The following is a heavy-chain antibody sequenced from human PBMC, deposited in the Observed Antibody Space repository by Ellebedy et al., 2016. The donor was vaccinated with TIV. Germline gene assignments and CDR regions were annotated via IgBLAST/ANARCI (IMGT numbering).Heavy chain of an antibody. CDR3: ARARDYSRGGRYPIYFFDS. Sequence: SVKVSCKASGGTSNNYAINWVRQAPGQGLEWMGGIIPIFSTPNYAQKFQDRVTITANESTSTTYMALSSLRSEDTAVYYCARARDYSRGGRYPIYFFDSWGQGTLVTVSS. D-gene: IGHD2-15*01. CDR1: GGTSNNYA. J-gene: IGHJ4*02. CDR2: IIPIFSTP. V-gene: IGHV1-69*13.